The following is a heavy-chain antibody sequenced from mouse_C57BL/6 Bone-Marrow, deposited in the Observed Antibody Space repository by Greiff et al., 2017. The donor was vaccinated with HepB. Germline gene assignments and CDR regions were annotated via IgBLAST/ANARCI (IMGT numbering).Heavy chain of an antibody. V-gene: IGHV5-9-1*02. CDR2: ISSGGDYI. CDR3: TREGYYYGSSYAMDY. CDR1: GFTFSSYA. Sequence: EVHLVESGEGLVKPGGSLKLSCAASGFTFSSYAMSWVRQTPEKRLEWVAYISSGGDYIYYADTVKGRCTISRDNARNTLYLQMSSLKSEDTAMYYCTREGYYYGSSYAMDYWGQGTSVTVSS. D-gene: IGHD1-1*01. J-gene: IGHJ4*01.